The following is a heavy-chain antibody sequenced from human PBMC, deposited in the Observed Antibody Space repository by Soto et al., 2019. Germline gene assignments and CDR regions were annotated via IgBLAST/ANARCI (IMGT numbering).Heavy chain of an antibody. D-gene: IGHD6-19*01. CDR2: ISAYNGNT. CDR1: GYIFTNYN. Sequence: GASVKVSCKASGYIFTNYNMHWVRQAPGQGLEWMGWISAYNGNTNYAQKLQGRVTMTTDTSTSTAYMELRSLRSDDTAVYYCARDRRQWLDFDYWGQGTLVTVSS. J-gene: IGHJ4*02. V-gene: IGHV1-18*04. CDR3: ARDRRQWLDFDY.